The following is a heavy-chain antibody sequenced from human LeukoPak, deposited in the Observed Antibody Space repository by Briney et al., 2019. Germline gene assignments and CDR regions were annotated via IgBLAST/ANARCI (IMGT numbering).Heavy chain of an antibody. J-gene: IGHJ4*02. CDR1: GFTFNSCW. V-gene: IGHV3-7*01. CDR2: IKQDGSEK. Sequence: GGPLRLSCAACGFTFNSCWMSGLREAPGKGVEGVANIKQDGSEKYYVDSVKGRFTISRDNAKNSLYLQMNSLRAEDTAVYYCARENYDFWSGYYLDYWGQGTLVTVSS. CDR3: ARENYDFWSGYYLDY. D-gene: IGHD3-3*01.